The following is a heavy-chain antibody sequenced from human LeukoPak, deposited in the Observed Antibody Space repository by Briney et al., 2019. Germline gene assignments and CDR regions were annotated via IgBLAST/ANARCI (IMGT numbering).Heavy chain of an antibody. V-gene: IGHV4-61*02. CDR3: ARGRLALRYGGNGYGMDV. D-gene: IGHD4-23*01. CDR1: GGSLSSGSYL. CDR2: IYASGST. Sequence: SETLSLTCSVSGGSLSSGSYLWSWIRQPAGKGLEWIGRIYASGSTSYSPSLRSRITISVDTSKNQFSLKLSSVTAADTAVYYCARGRLALRYGGNGYGMDVWGQGTTVTVSS. J-gene: IGHJ6*02.